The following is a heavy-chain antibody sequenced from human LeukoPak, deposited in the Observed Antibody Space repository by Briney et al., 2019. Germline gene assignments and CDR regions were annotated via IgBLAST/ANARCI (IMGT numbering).Heavy chain of an antibody. CDR1: GGTFSSYA. CDR2: IIPIVGII. J-gene: IGHJ3*02. CDR3: AREDGATMNAFDI. V-gene: IGHV1-69*10. D-gene: IGHD5-12*01. Sequence: SVKVSCKASGGTFSSYAISWVRQAPGQGLEWMGGIIPIVGIINYAQKFQGRVTITADKSTSTAYMELSSLRSEDTAVYYCAREDGATMNAFDIWGQGTMVTVSS.